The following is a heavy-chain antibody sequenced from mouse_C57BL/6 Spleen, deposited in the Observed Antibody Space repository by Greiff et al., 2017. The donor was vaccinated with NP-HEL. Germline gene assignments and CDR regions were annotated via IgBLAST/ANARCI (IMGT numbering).Heavy chain of an antibody. D-gene: IGHD3-2*02. V-gene: IGHV5-9-1*02. J-gene: IGHJ3*01. Sequence: EVKLMESGEGLVKPGGSLKLSCAASGFTFSSYAMSWVRQTPEKRLEWVAYISSGGDYIYYADTVKGRFTISSDNARNTLYLQMSSLKSEDTAMYYCTSSGYVRWCAYGGQGTLVTVSA. CDR1: GFTFSSYA. CDR3: TSSGYVRWCAY. CDR2: ISSGGDYI.